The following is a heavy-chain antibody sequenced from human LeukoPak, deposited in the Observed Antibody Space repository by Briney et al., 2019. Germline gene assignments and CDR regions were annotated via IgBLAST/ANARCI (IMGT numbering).Heavy chain of an antibody. D-gene: IGHD1-26*01. J-gene: IGHJ4*02. Sequence: GGSLRLSCAASGFTFSSYGMHWVRQAPGKGLEWVAVISYDGSNKYYADSVKGRFTISRDNTKNTLYLQMNSLRAEDTAVYYCAKEYSGSYYPDRGVSDYWGQGTLVTVSS. V-gene: IGHV3-30*18. CDR3: AKEYSGSYYPDRGVSDY. CDR2: ISYDGSNK. CDR1: GFTFSSYG.